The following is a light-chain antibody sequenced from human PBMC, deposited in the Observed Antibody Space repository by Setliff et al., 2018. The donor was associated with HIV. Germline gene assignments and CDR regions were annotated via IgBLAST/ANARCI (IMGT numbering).Light chain of an antibody. J-gene: IGLJ1*01. CDR2: EVS. CDR1: SSDVGSYNL. V-gene: IGLV2-23*02. Sequence: QSVLTQPASVSGSPGQSITISCTGTSSDVGSYNLVSWYQQHPGKAPQLIIYEVSKRPSGVSNRFSGSKSGNTASLTISGLQAEDEADYYCCSYARGSTYVFGTGTKVTVL. CDR3: CSYARGSTYV.